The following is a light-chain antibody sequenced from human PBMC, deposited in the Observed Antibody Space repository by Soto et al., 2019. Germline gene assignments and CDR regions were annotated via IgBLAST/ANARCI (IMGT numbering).Light chain of an antibody. J-gene: IGKJ2*01. Sequence: DIQMTQSPSSLSASVGNSVTVTCRASQIVDTSLNWYPQKPGKAPQLLIYAASSLQSGVPSRLSGSGSATYFTLNIHNLQPEDFANYYCQQTHSLPPTFGQGT. V-gene: IGKV1-39*01. CDR1: QIVDTS. CDR2: AAS. CDR3: QQTHSLPPT.